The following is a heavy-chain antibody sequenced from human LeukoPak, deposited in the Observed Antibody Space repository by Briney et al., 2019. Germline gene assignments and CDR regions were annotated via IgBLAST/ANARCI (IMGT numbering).Heavy chain of an antibody. V-gene: IGHV3-7*03. Sequence: GGSLRLSCAASGFTVSSNYMSWVRQAPGKGLEWVANIKQDGSEKYYVDSVKGRFTISRDNAKNSLYLQMNSLRAEDTAVYYCAKKRDAFDIWGQGTVVAVSS. CDR3: AKKRDAFDI. CDR1: GFTVSSNY. D-gene: IGHD5-24*01. CDR2: IKQDGSEK. J-gene: IGHJ3*02.